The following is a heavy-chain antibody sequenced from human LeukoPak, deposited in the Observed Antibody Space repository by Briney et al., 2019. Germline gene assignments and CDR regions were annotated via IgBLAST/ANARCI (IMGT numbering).Heavy chain of an antibody. CDR2: ICSSGST. CDR1: GGSISSYC. Sequence: SETLSLTCTVSGGSISSYCWIWIRQSAEKGLEWIGRICSSGSTVYNPSLKSRVTISSDMSNNQFSLKLRSVTAADTAVYYCARDGIAASGLYCFDHWGQGTLVTVSS. J-gene: IGHJ4*02. D-gene: IGHD6-13*01. CDR3: ARDGIAASGLYCFDH. V-gene: IGHV4-4*07.